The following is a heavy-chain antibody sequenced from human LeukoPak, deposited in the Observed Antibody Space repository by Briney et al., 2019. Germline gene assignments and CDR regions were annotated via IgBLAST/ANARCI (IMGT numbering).Heavy chain of an antibody. Sequence: PSETLSLTCTVSGGSISTRSYYWGWVRQPPGKGLEWIGSIYFSGNTYYNPSLKSRVTISVDTSKNQVSLKVTSVSAADTAVYYCARENLAAAGTNWFDPWGQGTLVTVSS. J-gene: IGHJ5*02. CDR1: GGSISTRSYY. D-gene: IGHD6-13*01. V-gene: IGHV4-39*07. CDR2: IYFSGNT. CDR3: ARENLAAAGTNWFDP.